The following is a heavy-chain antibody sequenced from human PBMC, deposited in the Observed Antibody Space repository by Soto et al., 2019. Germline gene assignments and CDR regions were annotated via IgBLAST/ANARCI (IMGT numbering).Heavy chain of an antibody. CDR3: AKHGATDYFDY. CDR2: ISYDGSNK. V-gene: IGHV3-30*18. D-gene: IGHD1-26*01. J-gene: IGHJ4*02. CDR1: GFTFSSYG. Sequence: PGGSLRLSCAASGFTFSSYGMHWVRQAPGKGLEWVAVISYDGSNKYYADSVKGRFTISRDNSKNTLYLQMNSLRAEDTAVYYCAKHGATDYFDYWGQGTLVTVSS.